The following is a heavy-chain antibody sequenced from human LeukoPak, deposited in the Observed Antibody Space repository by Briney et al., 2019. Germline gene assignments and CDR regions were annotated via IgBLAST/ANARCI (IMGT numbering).Heavy chain of an antibody. J-gene: IGHJ6*03. Sequence: GGSLRLSCAASGFTFSDYRMNWVRQAPGKGLEWVSSISSWSTYIYHAASVKGRFTISRDDARSSLYLQMSSLRAEDTAVYYCATVDGDLPYYMNDWGKGTTVTVSS. CDR1: GFTFSDYR. CDR2: ISSWSTYI. CDR3: ATVDGDLPYYMND. V-gene: IGHV3-21*01. D-gene: IGHD4-17*01.